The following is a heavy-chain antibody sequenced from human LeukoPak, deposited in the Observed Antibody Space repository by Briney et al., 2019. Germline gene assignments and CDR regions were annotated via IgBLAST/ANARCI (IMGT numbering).Heavy chain of an antibody. Sequence: EASVKVSCKASGSTFTSYDINWVRQATGQGLEWMGWMNPNSGNTGYAQKFQGRVTMTRNTSISTAYMELSSLRSEDTAVYYCARARAGYRNWFDPWGQGTLVTVSS. CDR1: GSTFTSYD. D-gene: IGHD1-1*01. CDR3: ARARAGYRNWFDP. V-gene: IGHV1-8*01. CDR2: MNPNSGNT. J-gene: IGHJ5*02.